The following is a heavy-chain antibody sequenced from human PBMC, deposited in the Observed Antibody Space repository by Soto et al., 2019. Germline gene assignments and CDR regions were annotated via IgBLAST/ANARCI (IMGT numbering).Heavy chain of an antibody. Sequence: GGALRLSCAASGFTFISYSKNWVRQAPGKGLGVISFITRSSDIVQYAESVKGRFTISRDNAKSSLYLQMNSLRAEDTAVYYCARDLLWAFDIWGQGTMVTVSS. J-gene: IGHJ3*02. CDR3: ARDLLWAFDI. V-gene: IGHV3-48*01. CDR1: GFTFISYS. CDR2: ITRSSDIV.